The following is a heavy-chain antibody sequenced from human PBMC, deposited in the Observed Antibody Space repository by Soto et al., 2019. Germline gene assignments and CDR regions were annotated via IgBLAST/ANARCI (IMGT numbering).Heavy chain of an antibody. V-gene: IGHV5-10-1*01. CDR2: IDPSDSYT. CDR1: GYSFTSYW. CDR3: ARLQFLSHFSVTMVRGSMYYYYYGMDV. D-gene: IGHD3-10*01. Sequence: PGESLKISCKGSGYSFTSYWISWVRQMPGKGLEWMGRIDPSDSYTNYSPSFQGHVTISADKSISTAYLQWSSLKASDTAMYYCARLQFLSHFSVTMVRGSMYYYYYGMDVWGQRPTVTVSS. J-gene: IGHJ6*02.